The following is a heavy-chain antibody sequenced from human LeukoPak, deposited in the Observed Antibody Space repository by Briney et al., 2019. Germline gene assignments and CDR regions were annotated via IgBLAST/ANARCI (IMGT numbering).Heavy chain of an antibody. CDR2: IYSGGST. CDR1: GFTVSSNH. D-gene: IGHD4-17*01. CDR3: AKEDGDYAHFDY. J-gene: IGHJ4*02. Sequence: GGSLRLSCAASGFTVSSNHMTWVRQAPGKGLEWVSVIYSGGSTYYADSVKGRFTISRDNSKNTLYLQMNSLRAEDTAVYYCAKEDGDYAHFDYWGQGTLVTVSS. V-gene: IGHV3-53*01.